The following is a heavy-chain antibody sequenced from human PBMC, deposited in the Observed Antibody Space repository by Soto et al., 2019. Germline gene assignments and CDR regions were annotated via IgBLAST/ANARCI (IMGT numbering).Heavy chain of an antibody. CDR3: ARDFLTRISWGSTTAQYSQYGMEV. Sequence: ASVKVSCKASGYTFISYALSWVRQAPGQGPEWIGRVSPYNGDTKYAQKFQGRVTITADTSTNTAYMDLRSLKSDDTAVYSCARDFLTRISWGSTTAQYSQYGMEVWGQGTTVTV. J-gene: IGHJ6*02. D-gene: IGHD3-9*01. V-gene: IGHV1-18*01. CDR2: VSPYNGDT. CDR1: GYTFISYA.